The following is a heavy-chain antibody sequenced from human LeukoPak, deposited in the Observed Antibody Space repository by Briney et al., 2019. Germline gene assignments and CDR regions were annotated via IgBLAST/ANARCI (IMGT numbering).Heavy chain of an antibody. CDR2: ISSSSGYI. V-gene: IGHV3-21*01. D-gene: IGHD2-8*01. Sequence: GGSLRLSCAASGFTFSSYSMNWVRQAPGKGLEWVSSISSSSGYIYYPDSLKGRFTISRDNAKNSLSLQMNSLRAEDTAVYYCARDSRYCTNGVCWSFGFDYWGQGTLVTVSS. CDR1: GFTFSSYS. CDR3: ARDSRYCTNGVCWSFGFDY. J-gene: IGHJ4*02.